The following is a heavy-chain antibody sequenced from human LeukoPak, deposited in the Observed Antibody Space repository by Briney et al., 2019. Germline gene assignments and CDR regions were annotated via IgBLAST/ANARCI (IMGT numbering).Heavy chain of an antibody. D-gene: IGHD2-8*01. CDR2: ISGSGGST. J-gene: IGHJ4*02. CDR1: GFTFSSYS. CDR3: AKDSYCTNGVCSLFDY. Sequence: GGSLRLSCAASGFTFSSYSMNWVRQAPGKGLEWVSAISGSGGSTYYADSVKGRFTISRDNSKNTLYLQMNSLRAEDTAVYYCAKDSYCTNGVCSLFDYWGQGTLVTVSS. V-gene: IGHV3-23*01.